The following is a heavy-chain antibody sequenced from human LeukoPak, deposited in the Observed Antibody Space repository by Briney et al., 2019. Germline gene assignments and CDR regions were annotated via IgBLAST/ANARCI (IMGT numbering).Heavy chain of an antibody. D-gene: IGHD5-24*01. Sequence: GGSLRLSCAASGFTFSSYSMNWVRQAPGKGLEWVSSISSSSSYIYYADSVKGRFTISRDNAKNSLYLQMNSLRAEDTAVYYCARDLQPGLQGFDYWGQGTLVTVSS. CDR1: GFTFSSYS. CDR3: ARDLQPGLQGFDY. J-gene: IGHJ4*02. V-gene: IGHV3-21*01. CDR2: ISSSSSYI.